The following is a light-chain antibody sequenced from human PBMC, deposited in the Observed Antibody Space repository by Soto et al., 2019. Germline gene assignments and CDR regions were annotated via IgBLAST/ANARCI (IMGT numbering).Light chain of an antibody. CDR1: QAISTY. CDR3: QQYYSCPWT. CDR2: AAS. Sequence: VILMTQSPSFVSASTGDRVTISCRLSQAISTYLVWYRQKPGKAPELLIYAASTLQNGVPSRFSGSGSGTEFTLTISGLQSEDSATYFCQQYYSCPWTFGQGTKVDIK. V-gene: IGKV1D-8*01. J-gene: IGKJ1*01.